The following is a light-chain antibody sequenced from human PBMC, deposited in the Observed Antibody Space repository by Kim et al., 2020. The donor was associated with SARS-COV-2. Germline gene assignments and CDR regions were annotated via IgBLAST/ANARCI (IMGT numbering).Light chain of an antibody. J-gene: IGKJ4*01. CDR2: GAA. CDR1: QSVPRNN. V-gene: IGKV3-20*01. CDR3: LQSGRSPLT. Sequence: EIVLTQSPGTLSLSPGERATLSCRASQSVPRNNLAWYQQKPGQAPRLLIYGAASRAAGIPDRFSGSGSGTDFTLTISRLEPEDFAVYYCLQSGRSPLTFGGETRVDIK.